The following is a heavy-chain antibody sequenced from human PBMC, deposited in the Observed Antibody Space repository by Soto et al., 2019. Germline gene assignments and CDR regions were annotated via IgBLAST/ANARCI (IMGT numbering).Heavy chain of an antibody. CDR3: AGMVRGVIITYNWLDL. CDR2: IIPIFGTA. V-gene: IGHV1-69*13. Sequence: ASVKVSCKASGGTFSSYAISWVRQAPGQGLEWMGGIIPIFGTANYAQKFQGRVTITADESTSTAYMELSSLRSEDTAVYYCAGMVRGVIITYNWLDLWGQGTLVTVSS. D-gene: IGHD3-10*01. J-gene: IGHJ5*02. CDR1: GGTFSSYA.